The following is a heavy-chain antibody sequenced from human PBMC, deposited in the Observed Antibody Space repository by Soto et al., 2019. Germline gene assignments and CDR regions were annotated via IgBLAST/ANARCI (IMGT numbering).Heavy chain of an antibody. Sequence: QVQLVQSGAEVKKPGASVKVSCKVSGYTLNEVAMHWVRQAPGKGLEWLGGLYPDEAETIYAQHFQGRITITEDTSTDTFYMELSSLISEDTALYFCTTYHGDYNFNHCGQGTLVTVSS. J-gene: IGHJ5*02. V-gene: IGHV1-24*01. CDR1: GYTLNEVA. CDR3: TTYHGDYNFNH. CDR2: LYPDEAET. D-gene: IGHD4-17*01.